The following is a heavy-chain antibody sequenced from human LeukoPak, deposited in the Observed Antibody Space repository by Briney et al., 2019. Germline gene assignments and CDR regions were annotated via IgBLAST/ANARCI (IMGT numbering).Heavy chain of an antibody. D-gene: IGHD5-12*01. Sequence: SETPSLICIVSGGSISGYYWSWIRQPPGKGLEWIGYIYYSGSTYYNPSLKGRVTISVDTSKNQFSLKLSSVTAADTAVYYCARGGTVATRWDYYYYGMDVWGQGTTVTVSS. CDR3: ARGGTVATRWDYYYYGMDV. V-gene: IGHV4-59*08. CDR2: IYYSGST. J-gene: IGHJ6*02. CDR1: GGSISGYY.